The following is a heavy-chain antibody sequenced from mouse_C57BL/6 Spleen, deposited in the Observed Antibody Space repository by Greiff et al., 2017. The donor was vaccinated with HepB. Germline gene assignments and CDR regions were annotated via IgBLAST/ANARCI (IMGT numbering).Heavy chain of an antibody. D-gene: IGHD3-2*02. V-gene: IGHV1-50*01. CDR2: IDPSDSYT. J-gene: IGHJ2*01. Sequence: VQLQQPGAELVKPGASVKLSCKASGYTFTSYWMQWVKQRPGQGLEWIGEIDPSDSYTNYNQKFKGKATLTVDTSSSTAYMQLSSLTSEDSAVYYCARSRTAQAPDYWGQGTTLTVSS. CDR3: ARSRTAQAPDY. CDR1: GYTFTSYW.